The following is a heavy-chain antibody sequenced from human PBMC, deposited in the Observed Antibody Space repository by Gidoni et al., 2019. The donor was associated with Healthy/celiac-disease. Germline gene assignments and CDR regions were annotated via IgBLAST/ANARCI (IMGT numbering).Heavy chain of an antibody. V-gene: IGHV3-23*01. Sequence: EVQLLESGGGLVQPGGSLRLSWAAAGCTFSSYAMSWVRQAPGKGLEWVSAISGSGGSTYYAASVKGRFTISRDNSKNTLYLQMNSLRAEDTAVYYCAKDRPDLAQTYYFDYWGQGTLVTVSS. CDR3: AKDRPDLAQTYYFDY. CDR1: GCTFSSYA. J-gene: IGHJ4*02. CDR2: ISGSGGST.